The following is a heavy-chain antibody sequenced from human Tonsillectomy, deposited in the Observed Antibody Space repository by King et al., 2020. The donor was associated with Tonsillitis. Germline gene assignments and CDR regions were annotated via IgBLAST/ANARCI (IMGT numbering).Heavy chain of an antibody. CDR2: ISSGTTI. V-gene: IGHV3-48*02. CDR1: GFTFSAYS. J-gene: IGHJ5*02. CDR3: ARKVTGSYLIAH. D-gene: IGHD1-26*01. Sequence: VQLVESGGGLVQPGGSLRLSCAASGFTFSAYSMNWVRQAPGKGLEWISYISSGTTINYADSVKGRFTVSRDNAQNSLFLQMNSLRDEDTAVYYCARKVTGSYLIAHWGQGTLVSVSA.